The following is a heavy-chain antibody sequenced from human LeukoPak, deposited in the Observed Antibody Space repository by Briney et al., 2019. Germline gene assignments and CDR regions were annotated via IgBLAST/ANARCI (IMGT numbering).Heavy chain of an antibody. D-gene: IGHD3-22*01. CDR1: GGTFSSYA. V-gene: IGHV1-69*06. J-gene: IGHJ4*02. CDR3: ASEYDSSGYYYY. Sequence: GASVKVSCKASGGTFSSYAISWVRQAPGQGLEWMGGIIPIFGTANYAQKFQGRVTITADKSTSTAYMELSSLRSEDTAVYYCASEYDSSGYYYYWGQGTLVTVSS. CDR2: IIPIFGTA.